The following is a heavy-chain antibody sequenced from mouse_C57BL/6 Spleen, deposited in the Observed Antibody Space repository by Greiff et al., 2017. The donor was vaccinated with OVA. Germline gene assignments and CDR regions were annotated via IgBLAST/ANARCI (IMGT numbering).Heavy chain of an antibody. Sequence: QVQLQQSGAELVRPGASVTLSCKASGYTFTDYEMHWVKQTPVHGLEWIGAIDPETGGTAYNQKFKGKAILTADKPSSTANKELRSLTSKDSAVYYCTRDGSSDYWGQGTTLTVSS. CDR3: TRDGSSDY. CDR2: IDPETGGT. D-gene: IGHD1-1*01. CDR1: GYTFTDYE. J-gene: IGHJ2*01. V-gene: IGHV1-15*01.